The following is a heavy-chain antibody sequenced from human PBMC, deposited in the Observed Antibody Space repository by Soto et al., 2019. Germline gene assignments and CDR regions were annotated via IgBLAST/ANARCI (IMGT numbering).Heavy chain of an antibody. CDR2: IYHTGST. V-gene: IGHV4-4*02. CDR3: AALPPRIVVVVLPIPT. D-gene: IGHD2-15*01. J-gene: IGHJ4*02. Sequence: QVQLQESGPRLVKPSGTLSLTCAVSGASISSTNWWTWVRQPPGKGLEWIGEIYHTGSTKYNPSLTRRVTISLDKSNNPFPLNLSSATAADTAVYYCAALPPRIVVVVLPIPTWGQGTLVTVSS. CDR1: GASISSTNW.